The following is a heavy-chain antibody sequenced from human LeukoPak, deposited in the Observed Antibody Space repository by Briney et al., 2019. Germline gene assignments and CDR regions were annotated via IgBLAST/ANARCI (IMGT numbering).Heavy chain of an antibody. V-gene: IGHV5-10-1*01. D-gene: IGHD3-22*01. CDR1: GYSFSSYW. CDR2: IDPSDSYT. J-gene: IGHJ4*02. Sequence: GESLRISCKGSGYSFSSYWISWVRQMPGIGLEWMGSIDPSDSYTNCSPSFQGHVTISTDKSISTAYLQWSSLRASDTAMYYCARNRYYYDFSGYYVDYWGQGTLVTVSS. CDR3: ARNRYYYDFSGYYVDY.